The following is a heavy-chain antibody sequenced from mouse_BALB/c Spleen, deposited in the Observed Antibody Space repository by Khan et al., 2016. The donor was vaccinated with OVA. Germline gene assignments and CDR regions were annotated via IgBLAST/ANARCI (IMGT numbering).Heavy chain of an antibody. D-gene: IGHD2-14*01. J-gene: IGHJ4*01. CDR1: GFSLSRYN. CDR3: ARAYYRYDGYYAMDY. Sequence: QVQLKQSGPGLVAPSQSLSITCTVSGFSLSRYNIHWVRQPPGKGLEWLGMIWGGGGTDYNSTLKSRLSIRKDNSKSQVLLKMNSLQTDDTAMYYCARAYYRYDGYYAMDYWDQGTPVTVSS. V-gene: IGHV2-6-4*01. CDR2: IWGGGGT.